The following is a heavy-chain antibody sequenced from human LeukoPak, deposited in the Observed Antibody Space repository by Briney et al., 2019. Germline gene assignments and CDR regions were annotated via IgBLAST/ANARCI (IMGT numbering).Heavy chain of an antibody. V-gene: IGHV4-39*07. J-gene: IGHJ4*02. CDR3: ARAPRGAVATINFDY. D-gene: IGHD5-12*01. CDR2: IYHSGST. CDR1: GGSISSNSYY. Sequence: SETLSLTCTVSGGSISSNSYYWGWIRQPPGKGLEWIGSIYHSGSTYYNPSLKSRVTISVDTSKNQFSLKLSSVTAADTAVYYCARAPRGAVATINFDYWAREPWSPSPQ.